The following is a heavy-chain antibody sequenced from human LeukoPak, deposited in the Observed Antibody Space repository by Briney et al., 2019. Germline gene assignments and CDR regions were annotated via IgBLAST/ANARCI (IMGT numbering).Heavy chain of an antibody. V-gene: IGHV1-8*02. CDR3: ARGPMYYDYIWGSYRPTYDASDI. CDR1: GYTFTSYG. J-gene: IGHJ3*02. Sequence: ASVKVSCKASGYTFTSYGISWVRQATGQGLEWMGWMNPNSGNTGYAQKFQGRVTMTRNTSISTAYMELSSLRSEDTAVYYCARGPMYYDYIWGSYRPTYDASDIWGQGTMVTVSS. CDR2: MNPNSGNT. D-gene: IGHD3-16*02.